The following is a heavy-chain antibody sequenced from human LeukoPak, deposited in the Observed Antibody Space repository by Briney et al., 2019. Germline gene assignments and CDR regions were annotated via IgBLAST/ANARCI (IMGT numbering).Heavy chain of an antibody. Sequence: HAGASLRPSCAPAALTVSAYDMHSVRQATGKGLECVSGVGTTGATYYADSVKGRFNTSIDDAKNSLYLQMNSLRAGGTAVYFCARGFCSGAFYPTGDYYYYGMYVWGEGTTVTVSS. J-gene: IGHJ6*04. CDR3: ARGFCSGAFYPTGDYYYYGMYV. V-gene: IGHV3-13*04. CDR1: ALTVSAYD. CDR2: VGTTGAT. D-gene: IGHD2-15*01.